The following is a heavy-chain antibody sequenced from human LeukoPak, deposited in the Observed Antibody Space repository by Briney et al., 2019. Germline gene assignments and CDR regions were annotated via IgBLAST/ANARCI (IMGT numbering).Heavy chain of an antibody. CDR3: ARARGRFYDSSGPKFDY. Sequence: ASVKVSCKASGCTFTNYTMNWVRQAPGQGLEWMGWINTNTVNPTYAQGFTGRFVFSLDTSVSTAYLQISSLKAEDTAVYYCARARGRFYDSSGPKFDYWGQGTLVTVSS. CDR2: INTNTVNP. D-gene: IGHD3-22*01. V-gene: IGHV7-4-1*02. CDR1: GCTFTNYT. J-gene: IGHJ4*02.